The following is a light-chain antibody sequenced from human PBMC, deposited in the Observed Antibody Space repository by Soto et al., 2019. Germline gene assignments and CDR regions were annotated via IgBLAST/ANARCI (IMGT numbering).Light chain of an antibody. CDR1: QSVSSSY. CDR2: GAS. V-gene: IGKV3-20*01. CDR3: QQSYSTPWT. Sequence: EIVLTQSPGTLSLSPGERATLSCRASQSVSSSYLAWYQQKPGQAPRLLIYGASSRATGIPDRFSGSGSGTDFTLTISRLEPEDFATYYCQQSYSTPWTFGQGTRLEI. J-gene: IGKJ5*01.